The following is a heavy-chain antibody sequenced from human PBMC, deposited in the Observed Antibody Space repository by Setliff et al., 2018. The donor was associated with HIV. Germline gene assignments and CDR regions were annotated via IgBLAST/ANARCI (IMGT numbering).Heavy chain of an antibody. CDR2: IDASANT. J-gene: IGHJ5*02. CDR1: GSSISSNYY. CDR3: ARIGSGWSVGWFDP. D-gene: IGHD6-13*01. V-gene: IGHV4-38-2*02. Sequence: SETLSLTCTVSGSSISSNYYWAWIRQAPGKGQEWIGCIDASANTYYIPSLKSRATISIDTSNNQLSLKLRSVTAADTAVYYCARIGSGWSVGWFDPWGQGTQVTVSS.